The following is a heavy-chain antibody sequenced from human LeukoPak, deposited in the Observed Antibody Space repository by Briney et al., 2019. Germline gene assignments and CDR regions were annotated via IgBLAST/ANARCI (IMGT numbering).Heavy chain of an antibody. D-gene: IGHD3-10*01. CDR2: ISYDGSNK. V-gene: IGHV3-30*14. CDR3: ARLKTAMVRGVITRYFDY. Sequence: PGRSLRLSCAASGFTFSSYAMHWVRQAPGKGLEWVAVISYDGSNKYYADSVKGRFTISRDNSKNTLYLQMNSLRAEDTAVYYCARLKTAMVRGVITRYFDYWGQGTLVTVSS. CDR1: GFTFSSYA. J-gene: IGHJ4*02.